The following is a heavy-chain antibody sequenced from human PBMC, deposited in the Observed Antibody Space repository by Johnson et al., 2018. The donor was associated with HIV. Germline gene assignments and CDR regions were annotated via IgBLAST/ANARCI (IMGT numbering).Heavy chain of an antibody. J-gene: IGHJ3*02. CDR1: GFTFSSYA. Sequence: QVQLVESGGGVVQPGRSLRLSCAASGFTFSSYAMHWVRQAPGKGLEWVAVISYDGSNKYYVDSVKGRFTISRDNSKNTLYLQMNSLRVEDTAVYYCAKTPGKNWYYSEGTDAFDIWGQGTMVTVSS. D-gene: IGHD3-22*01. CDR2: ISYDGSNK. V-gene: IGHV3-30*18. CDR3: AKTPGKNWYYSEGTDAFDI.